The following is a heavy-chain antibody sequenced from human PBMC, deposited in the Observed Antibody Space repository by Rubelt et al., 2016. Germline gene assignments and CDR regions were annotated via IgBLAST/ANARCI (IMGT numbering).Heavy chain of an antibody. CDR2: ISWDGGST. CDR1: GFTFDDYT. D-gene: IGHD6-13*01. Sequence: EVQLVESGGVVVQPGGSLRLSCAASGFTFDDYTMHWVRQAPGKGLEWVSLISWDGGSTYYADSVKGRFTISRDNSKNSLYLQMNSLRTEHTALYYCAKDNSAARTADYYYYGMDVWGQGTTVTVSS. V-gene: IGHV3-43*01. CDR3: AKDNSAARTADYYYYGMDV. J-gene: IGHJ6*02.